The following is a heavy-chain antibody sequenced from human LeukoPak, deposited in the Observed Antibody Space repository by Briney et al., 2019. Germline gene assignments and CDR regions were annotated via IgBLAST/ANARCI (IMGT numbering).Heavy chain of an antibody. Sequence: GGSLRLSCAASGFTVSRDYMSWVRQAPGRGLEWVSTIYRDVGTYYADSVKGRFTISRDDSKNTVYLRLNSVTPEDTAVYYCGRDPGHPNGVGVWGHGTTVTISS. J-gene: IGHJ6*02. D-gene: IGHD3-10*01. CDR3: GRDPGHPNGVGV. CDR1: GFTVSRDY. CDR2: IYRDVGT. V-gene: IGHV3-66*02.